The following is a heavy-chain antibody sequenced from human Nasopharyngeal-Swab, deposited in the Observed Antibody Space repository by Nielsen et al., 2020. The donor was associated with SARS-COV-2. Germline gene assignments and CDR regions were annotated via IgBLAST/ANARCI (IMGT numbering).Heavy chain of an antibody. V-gene: IGHV3-23*01. CDR1: GFTFSSYA. CDR2: ITGSGGRT. Sequence: GESLKISCAASGFTFSSYAMSWVRQTPGKGLEWVSAITGSGGRTYYADSVKGRFTISRDNSKNTLYLQMNSLRAEDTAVYYCAKDPYDFWSGYDYYFDYWGQGTLVTVSS. D-gene: IGHD3-3*01. CDR3: AKDPYDFWSGYDYYFDY. J-gene: IGHJ4*02.